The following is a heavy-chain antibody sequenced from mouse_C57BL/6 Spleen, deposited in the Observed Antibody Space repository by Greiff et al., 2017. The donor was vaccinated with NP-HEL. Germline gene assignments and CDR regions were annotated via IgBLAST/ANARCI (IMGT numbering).Heavy chain of an antibody. D-gene: IGHD1-1*01. CDR3: AREDYYVPFAY. Sequence: EVKLVESGPGMVKPSQSLSLTCTVTGYSITSGYDWHWIRHFPGNKLEWMGYISYSGSTNYNPSLKSRISITHDTSKNHFFLKLNSVTTEDTATYYCAREDYYVPFAYWGQGTLVTVSA. V-gene: IGHV3-1*01. CDR1: GYSITSGYD. CDR2: ISYSGST. J-gene: IGHJ3*01.